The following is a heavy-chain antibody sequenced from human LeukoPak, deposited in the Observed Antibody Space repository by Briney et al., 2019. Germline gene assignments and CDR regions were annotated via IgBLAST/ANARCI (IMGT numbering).Heavy chain of an antibody. CDR1: GFTFSSYA. V-gene: IGHV3-64*04. J-gene: IGHJ3*02. Sequence: GGSLRLSCLASGFTFSSYAMHWVRQAPGKGLEYVSAISSNGDNTYYADSMKGRFTISRDISKNTLYLQVNSLRAEDTAMYYCARNTLFAFDIWGQGTMVTVSS. CDR3: ARNTLFAFDI. CDR2: ISSNGDNT.